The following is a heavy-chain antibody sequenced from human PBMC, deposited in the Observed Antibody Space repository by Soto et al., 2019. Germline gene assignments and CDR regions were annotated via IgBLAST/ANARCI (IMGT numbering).Heavy chain of an antibody. CDR3: ARDKESQKFGGSYYYGMDV. CDR1: GGTFGNSA. V-gene: IGHV1-69*12. J-gene: IGHJ6*02. CDR2: IIPIFPTS. D-gene: IGHD1-26*01. Sequence: QVQLVQSGAEVKKPGSSVTVSRKASGGTFGNSAISWVRQAPGQGLEWMGGIIPIFPTSDHAQKFQGSITIAEDESTTKASMELTTLRSEDTAVYFCARDKESQKFGGSYYYGMDVWGQGTAVTVSS.